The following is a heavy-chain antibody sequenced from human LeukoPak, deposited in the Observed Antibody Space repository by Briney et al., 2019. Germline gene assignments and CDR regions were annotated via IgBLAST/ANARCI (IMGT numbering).Heavy chain of an antibody. CDR3: ARALSSGWYLQGYFDY. Sequence: ASVKVSCKASGYTFTSYGISWVRQAPGQGLEWMGWISAYNGNTNYAQKLQGRVTMTTDTSTSTAYMELRSLRSEDTAVYYCARALSSGWYLQGYFDYWGQGTLVTVSS. D-gene: IGHD6-19*01. CDR1: GYTFTSYG. J-gene: IGHJ4*02. V-gene: IGHV1-18*01. CDR2: ISAYNGNT.